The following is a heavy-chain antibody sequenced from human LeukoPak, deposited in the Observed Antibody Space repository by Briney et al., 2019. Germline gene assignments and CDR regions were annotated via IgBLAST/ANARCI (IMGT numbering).Heavy chain of an antibody. Sequence: SETLSLTCTVSGYSISSGYYWGWIRQPPGKGLEWIGSIYYSGSTYYNPALKSRVTISVDTSKNQFSLKLSSVTAADTAVYSCARHSSSGWSEWFDPWGQGTLVTVSS. V-gene: IGHV4-38-2*02. CDR1: GYSISSGYY. J-gene: IGHJ5*02. CDR2: IYYSGST. D-gene: IGHD6-19*01. CDR3: ARHSSSGWSEWFDP.